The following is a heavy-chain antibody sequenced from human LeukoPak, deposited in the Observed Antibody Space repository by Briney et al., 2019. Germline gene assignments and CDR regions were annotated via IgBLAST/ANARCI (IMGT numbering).Heavy chain of an antibody. Sequence: ASVKVSCKASGGTFSSYAISWVRQAPGQGLEWMGRTIPIFGTANYAQKFQGRVTTTTDESTSTAYMELSSLRSEDTAVYYCARDHGYSSGWSTFDYWGQGTLVTVSS. J-gene: IGHJ4*02. CDR2: TIPIFGTA. V-gene: IGHV1-69*05. CDR1: GGTFSSYA. D-gene: IGHD6-19*01. CDR3: ARDHGYSSGWSTFDY.